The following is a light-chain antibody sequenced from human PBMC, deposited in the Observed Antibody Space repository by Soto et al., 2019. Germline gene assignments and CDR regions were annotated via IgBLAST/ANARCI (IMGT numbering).Light chain of an antibody. J-gene: IGKJ2*01. CDR2: AAS. V-gene: IGKV1-39*01. Sequence: DIQMTQSPSSLSASVGDRVTITCRASQSVGSLLNWFQQRPGIAPKLLNYAASTLQSGAPSRFSGSGAVTDFTLIISSLQPEDFATYYCQQSYSLPYTFGQGTKLEI. CDR3: QQSYSLPYT. CDR1: QSVGSL.